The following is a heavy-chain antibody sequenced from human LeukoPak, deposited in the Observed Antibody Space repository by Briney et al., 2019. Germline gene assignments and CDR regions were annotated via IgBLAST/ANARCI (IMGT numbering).Heavy chain of an antibody. V-gene: IGHV1-2*02. CDR3: STMVRGVGGYFDY. D-gene: IGHD3-10*01. Sequence: ASVKVSCKASGYTFTGYYMHWVRQAPGQGLEWMGWINPSSGGTNYAQKFQGRVTMTRDTSISTAYMELSSLRSEDTAVYYCSTMVRGVGGYFDYWGQGTLVTVSS. J-gene: IGHJ4*02. CDR2: INPSSGGT. CDR1: GYTFTGYY.